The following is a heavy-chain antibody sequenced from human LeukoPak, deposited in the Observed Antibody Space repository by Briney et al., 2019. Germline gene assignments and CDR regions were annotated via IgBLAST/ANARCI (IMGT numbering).Heavy chain of an antibody. CDR3: ARDTYSQITLLWFGSFMDV. Sequence: PGGSLRLSCAASGFTFSDYYMSWIRQAPGKGLEWGSYISSSGSTIYYADSVKGRFTISRDNAKNSLYLQMNSLRAEDTAVYYCARDTYSQITLLWFGSFMDVWGQGTTVTVSS. J-gene: IGHJ6*02. D-gene: IGHD3-10*01. CDR1: GFTFSDYY. V-gene: IGHV3-11*01. CDR2: ISSSGSTI.